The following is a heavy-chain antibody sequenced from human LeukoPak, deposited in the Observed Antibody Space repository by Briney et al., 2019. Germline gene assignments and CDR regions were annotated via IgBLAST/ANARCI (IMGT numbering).Heavy chain of an antibody. Sequence: GGSLRLSCAASGFTFSDYYMSWIRQAPGKGLEWVSYISSSGSTIYYADSVKGRFTISRDNAKNSLYLQMNSLRAEDTAVYYCARDRYMTTVTPQGMDVWGQGTTVTVSS. V-gene: IGHV3-11*04. CDR1: GFTFSDYY. CDR3: ARDRYMTTVTPQGMDV. J-gene: IGHJ6*02. D-gene: IGHD4-17*01. CDR2: ISSSGSTI.